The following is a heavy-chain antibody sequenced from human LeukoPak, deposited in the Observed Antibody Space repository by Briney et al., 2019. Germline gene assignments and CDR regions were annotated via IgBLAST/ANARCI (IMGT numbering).Heavy chain of an antibody. Sequence: PGGSLRLSCAASGFSFSTYEMNWVRQAPGKGLEWVSYISSSGSPIYYADSVKGRFTISRDNAKNSLYLQMNSLRAEDTAVYYCARGDSCPTYWGQGTLVTVSS. CDR1: GFSFSTYE. CDR3: ARGDSCPTY. J-gene: IGHJ4*02. CDR2: ISSSGSPI. V-gene: IGHV3-48*03. D-gene: IGHD2-15*01.